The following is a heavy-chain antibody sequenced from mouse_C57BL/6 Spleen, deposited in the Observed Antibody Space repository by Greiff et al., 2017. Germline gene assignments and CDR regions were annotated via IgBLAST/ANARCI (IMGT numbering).Heavy chain of an antibody. CDR3: TRDRGGNYALMDY. D-gene: IGHD2-1*01. V-gene: IGHV5-9-1*02. Sequence: EVNLVASGEGLVKPGGSLKLSCAASGFTFSSYAMSWVRQTPEKRLEWVAYISSGGDSIYYADTVTGRFTISRDNARNPLYLQMSSLKSEDTAMYYCTRDRGGNYALMDYWGQGTSVTVSS. CDR1: GFTFSSYA. J-gene: IGHJ4*01. CDR2: ISSGGDSI.